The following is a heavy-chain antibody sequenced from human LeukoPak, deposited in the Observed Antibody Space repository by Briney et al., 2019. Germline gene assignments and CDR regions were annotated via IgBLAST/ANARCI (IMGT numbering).Heavy chain of an antibody. D-gene: IGHD5-12*01. V-gene: IGHV3-9*01. CDR1: GFTFDDYA. CDR2: INWDSGTI. Sequence: GGSLRLSCAASGFTFDDYAMHWVRQAPGKSLERVSGINWDSGTIAYADSVKGRFTISRDNTKNSLYLQMNSLRAEDTALYYCAKVMSRDIVATAPFDYWGQGTLVTVSS. CDR3: AKVMSRDIVATAPFDY. J-gene: IGHJ4*02.